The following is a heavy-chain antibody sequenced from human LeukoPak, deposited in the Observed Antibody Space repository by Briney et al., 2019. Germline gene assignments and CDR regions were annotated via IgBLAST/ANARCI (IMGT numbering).Heavy chain of an antibody. CDR3: ASWEYSSSSLWGTYPYYFDY. Sequence: GGALRLSCAPSVFTFSGYSMNCVRQGPGERLERVSSIISSSSYIYYAESVKGRFTISRDNAKNSLYLQMNSLRAEDTAVYYCASWEYSSSSLWGTYPYYFDYWGQGTLVTVSS. CDR2: IISSSSYI. J-gene: IGHJ4*02. D-gene: IGHD6-13*01. V-gene: IGHV3-21*03. CDR1: VFTFSGYS.